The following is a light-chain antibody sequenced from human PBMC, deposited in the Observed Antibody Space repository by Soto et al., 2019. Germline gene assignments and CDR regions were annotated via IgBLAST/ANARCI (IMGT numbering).Light chain of an antibody. V-gene: IGKV3-15*01. CDR2: GAS. J-gene: IGKJ1*01. Sequence: EIVMTQSPATLSVSPGERGTISCRASRSVNRNLAWYQQKPGQAPRLLXYGASTRATGIPARFSGSGSGTEFTLAISSLQYEDFAVYYCQQYNNWHPWTFGQGTKGDIK. CDR3: QQYNNWHPWT. CDR1: RSVNRN.